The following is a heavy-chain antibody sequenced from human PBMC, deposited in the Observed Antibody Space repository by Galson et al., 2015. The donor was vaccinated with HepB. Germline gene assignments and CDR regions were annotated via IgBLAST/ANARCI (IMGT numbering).Heavy chain of an antibody. D-gene: IGHD3-16*01. J-gene: IGHJ4*02. CDR3: ATHGGAAAVGAFDF. CDR2: IIPKSAAT. V-gene: IGHV1-69*06. Sequence: VKVSCKASGDTFSTYAISWVRQAPGRGLEWMGGIIPKSAATSYAQNFQGRVTITADKYTSTAYVEVSSLRSEDTAVYYCATHGGAAAVGAFDFWGQGTLVTVSS. CDR1: GDTFSTYA.